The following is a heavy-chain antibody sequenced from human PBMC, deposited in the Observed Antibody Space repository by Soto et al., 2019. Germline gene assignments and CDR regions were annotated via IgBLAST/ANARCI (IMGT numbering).Heavy chain of an antibody. CDR1: GYTFTGYY. CDR3: AGDQLLGASGFFPFGDYYYGMDV. J-gene: IGHJ6*02. Sequence: ASVKVSCKASGYTFTGYYMHWVRQAPGQGLEWMGWINPNSGGTNYAQKFQGRVTMTRDTSISTAYMELSRLRSDDTAVYYCAGDQLLGASGFFPFGDYYYGMDVWGQGTTVTVSS. CDR2: INPNSGGT. V-gene: IGHV1-2*02. D-gene: IGHD3-16*01.